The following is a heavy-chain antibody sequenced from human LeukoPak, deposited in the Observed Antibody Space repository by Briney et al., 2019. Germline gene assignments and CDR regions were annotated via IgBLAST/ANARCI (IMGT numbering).Heavy chain of an antibody. CDR3: SRDGWDFRDY. J-gene: IGHJ4*02. CDR2: IRSKAYGGTT. D-gene: IGHD1-26*01. V-gene: IGHV3-49*03. CDR1: GFTFGDYA. Sequence: GGSLRLSCTASGFTFGDYAMSWFRQAPGKGLEWVGFIRSKAYGGTTQYAASVKGRFSISRDDSKSIAYLQMNSLKTEDAAVYYCSRDGWDFRDYWGQGTLVTVSS.